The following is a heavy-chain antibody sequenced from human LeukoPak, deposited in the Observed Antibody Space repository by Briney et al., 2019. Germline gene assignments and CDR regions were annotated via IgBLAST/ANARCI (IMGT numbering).Heavy chain of an antibody. CDR1: GYTFTSYA. J-gene: IGHJ6*02. CDR3: ARRLLWFGELLYANYGMDV. V-gene: IGHV1-3*01. D-gene: IGHD3-10*01. CDR2: INAGNGNT. Sequence: ASVKVSCKASGYTFTSYAMHWVRQAPGQRLEWMGWINAGNGNTKYSQKFQGRVTITRDTSASTAYMELSSLRSEDTAVYYCARRLLWFGELLYANYGMDVWGQGTTVTVSS.